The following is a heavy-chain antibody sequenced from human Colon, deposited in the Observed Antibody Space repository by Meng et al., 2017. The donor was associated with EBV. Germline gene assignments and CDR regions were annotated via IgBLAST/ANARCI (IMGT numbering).Heavy chain of an antibody. CDR3: ARGRIIEAAGTVWFAALSV. V-gene: IGHV4-34*01. CDR1: GGSFSGIY. D-gene: IGHD6-13*01. J-gene: IGHJ4*02. CDR2: INHSGSS. Sequence: QVQLQQWGAGLLKPSXXLSPTXAVYGGSFSGIYWSWIRQPPGKGLEWIGEINHSGSSSYNPSLKSRVTISIDTSKNQVSLKLRSVTAADTAVYYCARGRIIEAAGTVWFAALSVWGQGTRVTVSS.